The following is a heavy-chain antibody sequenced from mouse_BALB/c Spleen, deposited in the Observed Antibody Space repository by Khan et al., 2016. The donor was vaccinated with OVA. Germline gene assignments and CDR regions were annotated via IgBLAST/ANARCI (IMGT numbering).Heavy chain of an antibody. CDR1: GFTFSNYA. V-gene: IGHV5-6-5*01. J-gene: IGHJ3*01. Sequence: EVQLVESGGGLVKPGGSLKVSCAASGFTFSNYAMSWVRQTPEKRLEWVTSISTGDTTYYPDSVKGRFTISRDNDRTILYLQLSSVGSDDTAVYYCARDYWFVYWGQGTLVTVSA. CDR3: ARDYWFVY. CDR2: ISTGDTT.